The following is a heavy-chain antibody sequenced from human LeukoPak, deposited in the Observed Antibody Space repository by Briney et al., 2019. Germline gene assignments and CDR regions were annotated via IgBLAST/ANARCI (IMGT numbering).Heavy chain of an antibody. J-gene: IGHJ5*02. V-gene: IGHV3-7*01. CDR1: GFTLSSYW. Sequence: RRSLRLSCAASGFTLSSYWMSWVRQAPGKGLEWVANIKQDGSEKYYVDSVKGRFTISRDNAKNSLYLKMNSLRAEDTAVYYCARLAYYYGSGSYYSPWGQGTLVTVSS. CDR2: IKQDGSEK. D-gene: IGHD3-10*01. CDR3: ARLAYYYGSGSYYSP.